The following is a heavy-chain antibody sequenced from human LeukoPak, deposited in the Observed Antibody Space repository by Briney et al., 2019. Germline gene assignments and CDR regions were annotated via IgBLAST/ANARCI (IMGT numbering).Heavy chain of an antibody. J-gene: IGHJ5*02. CDR1: GFTFSSYA. CDR3: ARGGFGELYTQNWFDP. V-gene: IGHV3-30*04. CDR2: ISYDGSNK. Sequence: GRSLRLSCAASGFTFSSYAMHWVRQAPGKGLEWVAVISYDGSNKYYADSVKGRFTISRDNSKNTLYLQMNSLRAEDTAVYYCARGGFGELYTQNWFDPWGQGTLVTVSS. D-gene: IGHD3-10*01.